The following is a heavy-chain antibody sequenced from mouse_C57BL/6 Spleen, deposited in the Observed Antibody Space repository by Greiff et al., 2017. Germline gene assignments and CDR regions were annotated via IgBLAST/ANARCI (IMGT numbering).Heavy chain of an antibody. V-gene: IGHV5-17*01. J-gene: IGHJ3*01. Sequence: EVNVVESGGGLVKPGGSLKLSCAASGFTFSDYGMHWVRQAPEKGLEWVAYISSGSSTIYYADTVKGRFTISRDNAKNTLFLQMTSLRSEDPALYYCARPEDIAYWGQGTLVTVSA. CDR3: ARPEDIAY. CDR2: ISSGSSTI. CDR1: GFTFSDYG.